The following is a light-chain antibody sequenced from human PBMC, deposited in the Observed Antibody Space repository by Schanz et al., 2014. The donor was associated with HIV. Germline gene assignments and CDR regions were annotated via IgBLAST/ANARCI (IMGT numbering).Light chain of an antibody. CDR2: SNN. Sequence: QSVLTQPPSASGTPGQRVTISCSGSSSNIGSNTVNWYQQLPGTAPKLLIYSNNQRPSGVPDRFSGSKSGTSASLAISGLQSEDEADYYCQSFDRGMRGLIFGGGTKLTVL. CDR1: SSNIGSNT. J-gene: IGLJ2*01. V-gene: IGLV1-44*01. CDR3: QSFDRGMRGLI.